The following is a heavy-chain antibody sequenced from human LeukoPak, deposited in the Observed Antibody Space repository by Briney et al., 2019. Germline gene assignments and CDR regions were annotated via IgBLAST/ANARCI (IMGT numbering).Heavy chain of an antibody. CDR1: GIIFSKYG. V-gene: IGHV3-33*01. D-gene: IGHD3-22*01. CDR2: IRHDGNEE. CDR3: ARWGIVGHDAFDL. Sequence: GRSLRLSCAASGIIFSKYGMHWVRQAPGRGLEWLALIRHDGNEEWYVDSVRGRFTISRDNSKNTVFLQMNSLRADDTAVYYCARWGIVGHDAFDLWGQGTMVTVSS. J-gene: IGHJ3*01.